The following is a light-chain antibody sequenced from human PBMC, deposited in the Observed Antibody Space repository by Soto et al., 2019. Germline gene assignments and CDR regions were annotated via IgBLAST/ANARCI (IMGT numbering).Light chain of an antibody. Sequence: QSVLTQPPSASGSPGQSVTISCSGTSSDVGCYNYVCWYQQQAGKPPKLVIYEITTRPSGVPDRFSGSKSANTSSLTVSGLQADDEVDYCCDSFATSNTLVFGGGTKLTVL. CDR2: EIT. CDR1: SSDVGCYNY. CDR3: DSFATSNTLV. V-gene: IGLV2-8*01. J-gene: IGLJ2*01.